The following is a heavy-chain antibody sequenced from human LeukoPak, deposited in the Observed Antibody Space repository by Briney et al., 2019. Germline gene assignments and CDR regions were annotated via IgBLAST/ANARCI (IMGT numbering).Heavy chain of an antibody. CDR3: ARRPVAKNYFDY. Sequence: SETLSLTCSVSGGSVSSSNYYWGWVRQPPGKGLEWIGSIYYSGNTYYNPSLKSRVTISVDTSKNQFSLKLSSVTAADTAVYYCARRPVAKNYFDYWGQGTLVTVSS. D-gene: IGHD4-23*01. CDR1: GGSVSSSNYY. J-gene: IGHJ4*02. V-gene: IGHV4-39*01. CDR2: IYYSGNT.